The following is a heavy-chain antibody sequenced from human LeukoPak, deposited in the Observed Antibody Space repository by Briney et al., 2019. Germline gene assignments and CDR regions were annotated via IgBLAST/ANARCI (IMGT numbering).Heavy chain of an antibody. CDR2: ISAYNGNT. CDR1: GHAFTSHG. D-gene: IGHD2-2*01. Sequence: ASVKVSCKASGHAFTSHGINWVRQAPGQGLEWMGWISAYNGNTNYAQKLQGRVTMTTDTSTSTAYMELRSLRSDDTVVYESARRSTSLGVVVPPNFFALDPWGQGTLVTVSS. V-gene: IGHV1-18*01. CDR3: ARRSTSLGVVVPPNFFALDP. J-gene: IGHJ5*02.